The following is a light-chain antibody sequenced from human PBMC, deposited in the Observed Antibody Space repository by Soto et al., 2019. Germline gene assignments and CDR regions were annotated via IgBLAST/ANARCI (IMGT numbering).Light chain of an antibody. CDR2: DAS. Sequence: EIVLTQSPATRSLSPGERATLSCRASQSVSSYLAWYQQKPGQAPRLLIYDASNRATGIPARFSGSGSGTDFTLTISSLEPEDFAVYYCQQRSNFPLTFGGGTKVEIK. CDR3: QQRSNFPLT. CDR1: QSVSSY. J-gene: IGKJ4*01. V-gene: IGKV3-11*01.